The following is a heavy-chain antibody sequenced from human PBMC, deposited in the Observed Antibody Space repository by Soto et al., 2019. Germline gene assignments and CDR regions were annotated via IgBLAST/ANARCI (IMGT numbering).Heavy chain of an antibody. CDR3: SRDRSSTSFDF. CDR1: GFTFRNHG. D-gene: IGHD2-2*01. CDR2: IWYDGSDK. V-gene: IGHV3-33*01. J-gene: IGHJ4*02. Sequence: GGSLRLSCAASGFTFRNHGMHWVRQAPGKGLEWVAVIWYDGSDKYYADSVKGRFAISRDNSKNTLDLQMNSLRADDTAIYYCSRDRSSTSFDFWAEGTQVTVSS.